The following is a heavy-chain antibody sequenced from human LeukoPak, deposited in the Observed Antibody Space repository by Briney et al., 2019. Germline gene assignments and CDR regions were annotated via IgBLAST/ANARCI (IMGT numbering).Heavy chain of an antibody. CDR2: INPSGGST. V-gene: IGHV1-46*01. CDR3: ASSSREWLLRGD. J-gene: IGHJ4*02. D-gene: IGHD3-3*01. CDR1: GYTFTSYY. Sequence: GASVKVYCKASGYTFTSYYMHWVRQAPGQGLEWMGIINPSGGSTSYAQKFQGRVTMTRDMSTSTVYMELSSLRSEDTAVYYCASSSREWLLRGDWGQGTLVTVSS.